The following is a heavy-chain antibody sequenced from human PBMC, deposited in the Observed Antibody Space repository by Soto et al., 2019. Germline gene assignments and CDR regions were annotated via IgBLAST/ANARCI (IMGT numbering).Heavy chain of an antibody. CDR2: IGESGGST. J-gene: IGHJ3*02. CDR3: AKELNRADDAFDI. CDR1: GFTFSNYA. Sequence: EVHLLESGGGLVQPGGSLILSCAASGFTFSNYAMSWVRQPPGKGLEWVSGIGESGGSTYYADSVKGRFTISRDNSKNTLHLQIDSLRAEDTAVYYCAKELNRADDAFDIWGQGTMVTVSS. V-gene: IGHV3-23*01.